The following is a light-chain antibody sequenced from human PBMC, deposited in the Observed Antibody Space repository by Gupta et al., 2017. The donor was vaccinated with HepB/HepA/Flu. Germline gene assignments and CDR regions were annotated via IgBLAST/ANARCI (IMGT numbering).Light chain of an antibody. CDR2: RNN. V-gene: IGLV1-47*01. Sequence: SVLTQPPSASGTPGQRVTIPCSGSSSNIGSNYVYWYQQLPGTAPKLLIYRNNQRPSGVPDRFSGSKSGTSASLAISGLRSEDEADYYCAAWDDSLSGHVVFGGGTKLTVL. CDR1: SSNIGSNY. J-gene: IGLJ2*01. CDR3: AAWDDSLSGHVV.